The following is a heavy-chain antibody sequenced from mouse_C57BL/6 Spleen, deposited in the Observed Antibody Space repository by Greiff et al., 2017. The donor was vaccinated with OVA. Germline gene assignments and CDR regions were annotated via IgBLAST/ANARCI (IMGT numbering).Heavy chain of an antibody. CDR3: ARHPTMVTGYYFDD. V-gene: IGHV14-2*01. J-gene: IGHJ2*01. CDR1: GFNIKDYY. D-gene: IGHD2-9*01. Sequence: EVKLMESGAELVKPGASVKLSCTASGFNIKDYYMHWVKQRTEQGLEWIGRIDPEDGETKYAPKFQGKATITADTSSNTAYLQLSSLTSEDTAVYYCARHPTMVTGYYFDDWGQGTTLTVSS. CDR2: IDPEDGET.